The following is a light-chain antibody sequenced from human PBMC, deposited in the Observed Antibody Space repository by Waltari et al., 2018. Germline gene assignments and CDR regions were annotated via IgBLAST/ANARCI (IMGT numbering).Light chain of an antibody. CDR3: QQYGSSPGT. Sequence: EIVLTQSPGTLSLSPGERATFSCRASQSVSSSYFAWYQQKPGQAPRLLIYGASNRATGIPDRFSGSGSGTDFTLTISRLEPEDFAVYYCQQYGSSPGTFGQGTKVET. CDR1: QSVSSSY. CDR2: GAS. V-gene: IGKV3-20*01. J-gene: IGKJ1*01.